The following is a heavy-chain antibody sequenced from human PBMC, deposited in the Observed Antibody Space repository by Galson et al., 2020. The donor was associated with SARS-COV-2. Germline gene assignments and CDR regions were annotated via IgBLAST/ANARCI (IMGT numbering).Heavy chain of an antibody. Sequence: SETLSLSCTVSGGSISSSSYYWGWIRQPPGKGLEWIGSIYYSGSTYYNPSLKSRVTISVDTSKNQFSLKLSSVTAADTAVYYCARNSGSYSQFDYWGQGTLVTVSS. J-gene: IGHJ4*02. CDR1: GGSISSSSYY. CDR2: IYYSGST. D-gene: IGHD1-26*01. V-gene: IGHV4-39*01. CDR3: ARNSGSYSQFDY.